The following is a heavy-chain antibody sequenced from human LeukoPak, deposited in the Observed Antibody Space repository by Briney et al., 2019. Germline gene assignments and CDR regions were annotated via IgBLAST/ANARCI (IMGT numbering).Heavy chain of an antibody. V-gene: IGHV3-30*04. Sequence: GGSLRLSCAAWGFTFSSYAMQGVRQAPGKGVEGVGVISYDGSNKYYADTVKGRFTISRDNSKNTLYLQMNSLRAEDTAVYYCARESDVRVAGSTYSAYWGQGTLVTASS. CDR3: ARESDVRVAGSTYSAY. J-gene: IGHJ4*02. CDR1: GFTFSSYA. D-gene: IGHD6-19*01. CDR2: ISYDGSNK.